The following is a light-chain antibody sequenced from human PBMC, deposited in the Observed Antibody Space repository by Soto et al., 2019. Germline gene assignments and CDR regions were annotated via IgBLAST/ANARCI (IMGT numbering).Light chain of an antibody. J-gene: IGKJ4*01. CDR2: GAS. CDR1: QSVSSN. CDR3: QQYNDWPVT. V-gene: IGKV3-15*01. Sequence: EIVMTQSPATLSVSPGERATLSCRASQSVSSNLVWYQQKPGRVPRLLIYGASTRATGIPARFSGSGSGTEFTLTISSLQSEDFAVFYCQQYNDWPVTFGGGTKVEIK.